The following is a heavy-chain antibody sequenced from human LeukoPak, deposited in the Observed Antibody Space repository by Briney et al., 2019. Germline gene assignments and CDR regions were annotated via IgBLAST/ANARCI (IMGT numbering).Heavy chain of an antibody. D-gene: IGHD6-19*01. CDR1: GFTFSSYG. V-gene: IGHV3-33*01. J-gene: IGHJ4*02. CDR3: ARGQAVALFDY. CDR2: IWYDRSNK. Sequence: GGSLRLSCAAAGFTFSSYGMHWVRQAPGKGREWVTVIWYDRSNKYYADSVKGRFTISRDNSTNTLYLQMNSLRAEDTAVYYCARGQAVALFDYWGQGTLVTVFS.